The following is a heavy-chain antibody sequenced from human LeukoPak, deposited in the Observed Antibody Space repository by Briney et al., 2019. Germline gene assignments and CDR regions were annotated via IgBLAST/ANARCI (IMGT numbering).Heavy chain of an antibody. D-gene: IGHD6-6*01. CDR3: ARDRSSSSDRFDY. CDR1: GGSISGGGYY. J-gene: IGHJ4*02. V-gene: IGHV4-30-2*06. Sequence: SETLSLTCTVSGGSISGGGYYWSWIRQSPGKGLEWIGHIYHSGSTYYNPSLKSRVTISVDRSKNQFSLKLSSVTAADTAVYYCARDRSSSSDRFDYWGQGTLVTVSS. CDR2: IYHSGST.